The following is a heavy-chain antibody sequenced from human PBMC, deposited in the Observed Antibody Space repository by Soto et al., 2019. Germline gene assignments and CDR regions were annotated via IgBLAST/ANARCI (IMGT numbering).Heavy chain of an antibody. CDR2: TYYRSKWYN. Sequence: PSQTLSLTCAISGDSVSSNSAAWNWIRQSPSRGLEWLGRTYYRSKWYNGYAVSVKSRITINPDTSKNQFSLQLHSVTPEDMAVYSCERDHYDSSVNFGFDPWGQGTLVTVSS. V-gene: IGHV6-1*01. D-gene: IGHD3-22*01. J-gene: IGHJ5*02. CDR1: GDSVSSNSAA. CDR3: ERDHYDSSVNFGFDP.